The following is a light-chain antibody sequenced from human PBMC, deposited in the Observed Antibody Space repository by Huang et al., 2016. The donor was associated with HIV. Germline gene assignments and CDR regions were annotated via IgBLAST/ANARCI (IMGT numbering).Light chain of an antibody. J-gene: IGKJ2*01. CDR3: QQYENWPPEYT. V-gene: IGKV3-15*01. CDR1: QNVRSS. Sequence: EIVLTQSPVIMSVSPGERATLSCRASQNVRSSFAWYQQRPGQPPRLLISGASTRATCIPARFSGSGSGTEFTLTISSLQSEDFAVYYCQQYENWPPEYTFGQGTKLEL. CDR2: GAS.